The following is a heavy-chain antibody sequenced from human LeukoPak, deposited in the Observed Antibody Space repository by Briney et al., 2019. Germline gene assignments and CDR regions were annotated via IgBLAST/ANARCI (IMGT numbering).Heavy chain of an antibody. V-gene: IGHV4-61*01. Sequence: PSETLSLTCTVSGGSVSSGTYYWSWIRRPPGKGLEWIGYIYNRGSTKSNPSLKSRVTILVDTSKNQFSLKLSSVTAADTAVYYCARDPYGEGWFDPWGQGTLVTVSS. CDR2: IYNRGST. CDR3: ARDPYGEGWFDP. CDR1: GGSVSSGTYY. J-gene: IGHJ5*02. D-gene: IGHD4-17*01.